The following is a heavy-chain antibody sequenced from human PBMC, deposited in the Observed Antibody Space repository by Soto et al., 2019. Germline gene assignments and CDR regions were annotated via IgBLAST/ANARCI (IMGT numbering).Heavy chain of an antibody. Sequence: TETLSLTCTVSGGSISSYYWSWIRQPPGKGLEWIGYIYYSGSTNYNPSLKSRVTISVDTSKNQFSLKLSSVTAADTAVYYCARSFHLSFDYSWFDPWGQGTLVTVSS. CDR3: ARSFHLSFDYSWFDP. CDR2: IYYSGST. D-gene: IGHD5-12*01. V-gene: IGHV4-59*01. CDR1: GGSISSYY. J-gene: IGHJ5*02.